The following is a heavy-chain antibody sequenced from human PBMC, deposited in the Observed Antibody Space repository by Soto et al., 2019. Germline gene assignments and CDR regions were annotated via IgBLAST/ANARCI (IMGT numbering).Heavy chain of an antibody. CDR2: IYSSGST. CDR1: GGSFSSGDYY. V-gene: IGHV4-31*03. Sequence: QVQMRESGPGQVKPSQTLSLTCTVSGGSFSSGDYYWSWIRQHPGKGLEWIGYIYSSGSTYYNPSLKSRVTISVDTSKKQSSLELSSVTAADTAVYYCARGTCNWNFWYYFDYWGQGTLVTVSS. CDR3: ARGTCNWNFWYYFDY. D-gene: IGHD1-7*01. J-gene: IGHJ4*02.